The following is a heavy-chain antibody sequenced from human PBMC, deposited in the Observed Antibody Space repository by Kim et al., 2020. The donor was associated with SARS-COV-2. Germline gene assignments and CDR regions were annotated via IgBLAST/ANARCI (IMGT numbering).Heavy chain of an antibody. D-gene: IGHD5-12*01. Sequence: YAASVKGRLPNPRDNAKNSLYLQLNSLRAEATAVYYCASLEMATTSGGDYWGQGTLVTVSS. V-gene: IGHV3-21*01. CDR3: ASLEMATTSGGDY. J-gene: IGHJ4*02.